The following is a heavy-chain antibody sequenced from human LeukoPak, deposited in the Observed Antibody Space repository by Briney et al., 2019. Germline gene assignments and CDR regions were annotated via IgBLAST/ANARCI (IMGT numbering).Heavy chain of an antibody. CDR1: GFTFSSYS. D-gene: IGHD3-9*01. V-gene: IGHV3-21*01. Sequence: GGSLRLSCAASGFTFSSYSMNWVRQAPGKGLEWVSSISSSGTYVYYADLVKGRFTISRDNAKNSLSLQMNSLRADDAAVYYCARASSKQLAGYLPDGFDIWGQGTMVTVSS. CDR2: ISSSGTYV. CDR3: ARASSKQLAGYLPDGFDI. J-gene: IGHJ3*02.